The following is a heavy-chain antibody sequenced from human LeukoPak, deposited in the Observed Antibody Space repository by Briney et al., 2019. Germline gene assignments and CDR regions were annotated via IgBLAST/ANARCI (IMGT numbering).Heavy chain of an antibody. CDR3: ARMSPPYCSGGSCYSGDYYYYGMDV. V-gene: IGHV3-30-3*01. D-gene: IGHD2-15*01. CDR2: ISYDGSNK. Sequence: GRSLRLSCAASGFTFSSYAMHWVRQAPGKGLEWVAVISYDGSNKYYADSAKGRFTISRDNSKNTLYLQMNSLRAEDTAVYYCARMSPPYCSGGSCYSGDYYYYGMDVWGQGTTVTVSS. J-gene: IGHJ6*02. CDR1: GFTFSSYA.